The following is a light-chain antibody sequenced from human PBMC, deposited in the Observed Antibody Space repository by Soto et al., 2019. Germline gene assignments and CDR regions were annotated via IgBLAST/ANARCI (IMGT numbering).Light chain of an antibody. CDR2: DAS. CDR1: QSISSW. Sequence: DLQMTQSPSTLSASVGDRVTITCRASQSISSWLAWYQQKPGKAPKLLIYDASSLESGVPSRFSGSRSGTECTLTISSLQPDDVATYYCQQYNGYSRTFGQGTKVDIK. J-gene: IGKJ1*01. CDR3: QQYNGYSRT. V-gene: IGKV1-5*01.